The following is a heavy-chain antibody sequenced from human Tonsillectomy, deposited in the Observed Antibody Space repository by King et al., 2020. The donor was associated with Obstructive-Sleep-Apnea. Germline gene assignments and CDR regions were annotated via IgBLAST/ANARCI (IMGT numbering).Heavy chain of an antibody. Sequence: QVQLQESGPGLVKPSETLSLTCTVSGGSISNYYWNWLRQPPGKGLEWIGYIYYSGSTNYNPSLKSRVTISVDTSKNQFSLELSSVTAADTAVYYCARDQGSYYHYYFDFWGQGTLVTVSS. CDR1: GGSISNYY. V-gene: IGHV4-59*01. J-gene: IGHJ4*02. D-gene: IGHD1-26*01. CDR3: ARDQGSYYHYYFDF. CDR2: IYYSGST.